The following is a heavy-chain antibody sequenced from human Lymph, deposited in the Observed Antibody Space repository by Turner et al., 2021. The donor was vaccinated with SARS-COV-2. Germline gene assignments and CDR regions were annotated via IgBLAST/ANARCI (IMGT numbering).Heavy chain of an antibody. D-gene: IGHD3-9*01. CDR3: ARWAQLTVWFDP. CDR2: MNPNSGNT. V-gene: IGHV1-8*01. J-gene: IGHJ5*02. Sequence: QVPLVQSGAEVKKPGASVKVSCKASGYTFTSYDINWVRQATGQGLEGMGWMNPNSGNTGYAQKFQGRVTMTMNTSISTAYMELSSLRSEDTAVYYCARWAQLTVWFDPWGQGTLVTVSS. CDR1: GYTFTSYD.